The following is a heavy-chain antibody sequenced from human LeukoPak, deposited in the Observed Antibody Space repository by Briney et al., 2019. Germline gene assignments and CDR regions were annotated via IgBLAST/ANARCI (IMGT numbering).Heavy chain of an antibody. V-gene: IGHV3-23*01. CDR1: GFTFSSFA. CDR2: ISGGGGYT. J-gene: IGHJ4*02. Sequence: GGSLRLSCAASGFTFSSFAMSWVRQAPGKGLEWVSTISGGGGYTYYADCVKGRFTISRDNSKNTLYLQMNSLRAEDTAVYYCAKFDEALTGYFGYWGQGTLVTVSS. CDR3: AKFDEALTGYFGY. D-gene: IGHD3-9*01.